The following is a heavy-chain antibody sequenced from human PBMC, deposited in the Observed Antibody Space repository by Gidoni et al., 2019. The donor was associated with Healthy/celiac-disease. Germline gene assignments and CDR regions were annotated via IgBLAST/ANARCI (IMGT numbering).Heavy chain of an antibody. CDR1: GGSISSYY. D-gene: IGHD5-12*01. J-gene: IGHJ4*02. V-gene: IGHV4-59*01. Sequence: QVQLQESGPGLVKPSETLSLTCTVSGGSISSYYWSWIRQPPGKGLEWIGYIYYSGSTNYNPSLKSRVTISVDTSKNQFSLKLSSVTAADTAVYYCARRGPADDGYRSRGAKSARAYFDYWGQGTLVTVSS. CDR3: ARRGPADDGYRSRGAKSARAYFDY. CDR2: IYYSGST.